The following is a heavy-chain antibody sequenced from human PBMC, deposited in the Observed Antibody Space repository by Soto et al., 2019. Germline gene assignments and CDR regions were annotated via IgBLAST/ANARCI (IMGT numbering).Heavy chain of an antibody. CDR2: IYYSGST. J-gene: IGHJ6*02. D-gene: IGHD6-13*01. Sequence: PSETLSLTCTVAGGSISSYYWSWIRQPPGKGLEWIGYIYYSGSTNYNPSLKSRVTISVDTSKNQFSLKLSSVTAADTAVYYCARGGVSSSWYYYYGMDVWGQGTTVTVLL. CDR3: ARGGVSSSWYYYYGMDV. CDR1: GGSISSYY. V-gene: IGHV4-59*01.